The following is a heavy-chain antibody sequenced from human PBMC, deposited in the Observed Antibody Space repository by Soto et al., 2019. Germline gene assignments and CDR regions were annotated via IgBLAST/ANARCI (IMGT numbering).Heavy chain of an antibody. Sequence: SETLSLTCTVSGGSISSYYWSWIRQPPGKGLEWIGYIYYSGSTNYNPSLKSRVTISVDTSKNQFSLKLSSVTAADTAVYYCARYQMVYAIRGGWLDPWGQGTLVTVSS. J-gene: IGHJ5*02. CDR3: ARYQMVYAIRGGWLDP. V-gene: IGHV4-59*01. CDR2: IYYSGST. D-gene: IGHD2-8*01. CDR1: GGSISSYY.